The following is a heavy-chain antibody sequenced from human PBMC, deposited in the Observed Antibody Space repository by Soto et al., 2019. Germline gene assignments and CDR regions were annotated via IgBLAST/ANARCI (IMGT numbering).Heavy chain of an antibody. D-gene: IGHD5-12*01. CDR1: GFSFSDYY. Sequence: GGSLRLSCAASGFSFSDYYMTWIRQAPGKGPEWVSYIFTTGSPTYYADSVKGRFTISRDNGKKSLYLQMNSLRAADTAVYYCATREMANIPWGPGTVVTVSS. CDR3: ATREMANIP. J-gene: IGHJ5*02. V-gene: IGHV3-11*01. CDR2: IFTTGSPT.